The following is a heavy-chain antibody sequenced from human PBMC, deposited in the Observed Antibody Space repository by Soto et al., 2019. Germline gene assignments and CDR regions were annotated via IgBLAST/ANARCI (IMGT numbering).Heavy chain of an antibody. CDR1: GGSISSSSYY. CDR3: AREEVENSGSYYSGY. CDR2: IYYSGST. D-gene: IGHD1-26*01. J-gene: IGHJ4*02. Sequence: PSETLSLTCTVSGGSISSSSYYWGWIRQPPGKGLEWIGSIYYSGSTYYNPSLKSRVTISVDTSKNQFSLKLSSVTAADTAVYYCAREEVENSGSYYSGYWGQGTLVTVSS. V-gene: IGHV4-39*07.